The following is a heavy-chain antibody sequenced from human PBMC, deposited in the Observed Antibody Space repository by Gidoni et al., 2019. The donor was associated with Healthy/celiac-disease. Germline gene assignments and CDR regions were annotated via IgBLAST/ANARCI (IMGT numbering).Heavy chain of an antibody. CDR2: IYPGDSDT. D-gene: IGHD6-13*01. CDR1: VYSFTSYW. J-gene: IGHJ4*02. Sequence: EVQLVQSGAEVKKPGASLKISCEGSVYSFTSYWIGWVRQMPGKGLEWMGIIYPGDSDTRYSPSFQGQVTISADKSISTAYLQWSSLKASDTAMYYCARLATLAAAGRWAEIDYWGQGTLVTVSS. CDR3: ARLATLAAAGRWAEIDY. V-gene: IGHV5-51*01.